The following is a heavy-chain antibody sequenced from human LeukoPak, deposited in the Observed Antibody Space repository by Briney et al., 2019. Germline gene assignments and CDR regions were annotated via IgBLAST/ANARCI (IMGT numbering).Heavy chain of an antibody. CDR1: GFTFSSYG. D-gene: IGHD4-17*01. CDR3: AKAYGDYESSRARTLDY. V-gene: IGHV3-23*01. J-gene: IGHJ4*02. CDR2: ISGSGGST. Sequence: PGGTLRLSCAASGFTFSSYGMSWVRQAPGKGLEWVSAISGSGGSTYYADSVKGRFTISRDNSKNTLYLQMNSLRAEDTAVYYCAKAYGDYESSRARTLDYWGQGTLVTVSS.